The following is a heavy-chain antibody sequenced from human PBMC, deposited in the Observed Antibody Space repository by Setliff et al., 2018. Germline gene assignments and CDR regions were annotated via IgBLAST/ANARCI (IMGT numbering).Heavy chain of an antibody. CDR2: INAGNGNT. Sequence: GASVKVSCKASGYTFTSYSMHWVRQAPGQSLEWMGWINAGNGNTKYSQKFQGRVTITRDTSASTAYMELSSLRSEDTAVYFCAGVLRDYYGSGSYYNWFDPWPGNPGHRLL. CDR1: GYTFTSYS. J-gene: IGHJ5*02. CDR3: AGVLRDYYGSGSYYNWFDP. V-gene: IGHV1-3*01. D-gene: IGHD3-10*01.